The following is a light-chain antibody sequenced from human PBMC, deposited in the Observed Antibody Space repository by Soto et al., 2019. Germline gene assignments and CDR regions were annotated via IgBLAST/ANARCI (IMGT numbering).Light chain of an antibody. V-gene: IGLV2-14*03. J-gene: IGLJ1*01. Sequence: QSALTQPASVSGSPGQSITISCTGTISDVGGNKFVSWYQQYPGKAPKLMICDVSNRPSGVSNRFSGSKSGNTASLTISGLQAEDEDDYYCSSFTGTNYVFGTGTQLTVL. CDR2: DVS. CDR3: SSFTGTNYV. CDR1: ISDVGGNKF.